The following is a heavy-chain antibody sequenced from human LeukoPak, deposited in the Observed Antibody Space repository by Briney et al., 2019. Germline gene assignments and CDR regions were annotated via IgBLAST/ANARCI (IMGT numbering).Heavy chain of an antibody. J-gene: IGHJ4*02. V-gene: IGHV4-34*01. Sequence: SETLSLTCAVYGGSFSGYYWSWIRQPPGKGLEWIGSIYYSGSTYYNPSLKSRVTISVDTSKNQFSLKLSSVTAADTAVYYCARQRSIVVIATFDYWGQGTLVTVPS. CDR2: IYYSGST. D-gene: IGHD3-22*01. CDR1: GGSFSGYY. CDR3: ARQRSIVVIATFDY.